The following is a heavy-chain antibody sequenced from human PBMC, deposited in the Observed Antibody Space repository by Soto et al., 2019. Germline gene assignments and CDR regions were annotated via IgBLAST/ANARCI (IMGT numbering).Heavy chain of an antibody. V-gene: IGHV3-49*03. CDR1: GFTFGDYA. CDR3: TRDKRYCTNGVTLCLVTSFDY. J-gene: IGHJ4*02. Sequence: GGSLRLSCTASGFTFGDYAMSWFRQAPGKGLEWVGFIRSKAYGGTTEYAASVKGRFTISRDDSKSIAYLQMNSLKTEDTAVYYCTRDKRYCTNGVTLCLVTSFDYWGQGTLVTVSS. D-gene: IGHD2-8*01. CDR2: IRSKAYGGTT.